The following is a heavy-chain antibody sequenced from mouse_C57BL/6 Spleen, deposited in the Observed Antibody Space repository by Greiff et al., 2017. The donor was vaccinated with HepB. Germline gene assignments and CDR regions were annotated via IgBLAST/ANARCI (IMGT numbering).Heavy chain of an antibody. V-gene: IGHV7-3*01. CDR3: ARSSYYYGSPYFDY. CDR1: GFTFTDYY. Sequence: EVKLVESGGGLVQPGGSLSLSCAASGFTFTDYYMSWVRQPPGKALEWLGFIRNKANGYTTEYSASVKGRFTISRDNSQSILYLQMNALRAEDSDTYYCARSSYYYGSPYFDYWGQGTTLTVSS. CDR2: IRNKANGYTT. D-gene: IGHD1-1*01. J-gene: IGHJ2*01.